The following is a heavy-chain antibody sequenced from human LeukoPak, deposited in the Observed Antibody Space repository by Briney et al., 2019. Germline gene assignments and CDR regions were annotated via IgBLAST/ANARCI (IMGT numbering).Heavy chain of an antibody. CDR2: IYYSGST. J-gene: IGHJ4*02. V-gene: IGHV4-59*11. D-gene: IGHD6-6*01. CDR3: ARMGIAARVLDY. CDR1: GGSISSHY. Sequence: SETLSLTCTVSGGSISSHYWSWIRQPPGKGLEWIWYIYYSGSTNYNPSLKSRVTISVDTSKNQFSLKLSSVTAADTAVYYCARMGIAARVLDYWGQGTLVTVSS.